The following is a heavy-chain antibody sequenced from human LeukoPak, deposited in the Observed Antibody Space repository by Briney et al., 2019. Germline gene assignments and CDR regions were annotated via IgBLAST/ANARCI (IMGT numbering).Heavy chain of an antibody. CDR1: GFTFSNAW. J-gene: IGHJ4*02. Sequence: GGSLRLSCAASGFTFSNAWMSWVRQAPGKGLEWVGRIKSKSDDGTTDYAAPVKGRFTISRDDSKNTLFLQMNSLRAEDTAVYYCAKDKSSSGYLDYWGQGTLVTVSS. CDR2: IKSKSDDGTT. CDR3: AKDKSSSGYLDY. D-gene: IGHD6-6*01. V-gene: IGHV3-15*01.